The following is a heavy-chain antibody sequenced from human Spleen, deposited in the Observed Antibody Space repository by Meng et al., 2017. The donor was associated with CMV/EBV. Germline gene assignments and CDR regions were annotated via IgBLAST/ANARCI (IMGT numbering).Heavy chain of an antibody. J-gene: IGHJ5*02. CDR3: AREDIVVVPAATYNWFDP. CDR1: GGSISSSSYY. CDR2: IYYSGST. D-gene: IGHD2-2*01. V-gene: IGHV4-39*07. Sequence: GSLRLSCTVSGGSISSSSYYWGWIRQPPGKGLEWIGSIYYSGSTYYNPSLKSRVTISVDTSKNQFSLKLSSVTAADTAVYYCAREDIVVVPAATYNWFDPWGQGTLVTVSS.